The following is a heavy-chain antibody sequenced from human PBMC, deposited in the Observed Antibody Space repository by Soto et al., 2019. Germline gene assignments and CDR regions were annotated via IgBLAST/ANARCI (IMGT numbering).Heavy chain of an antibody. V-gene: IGHV1-46*01. D-gene: IGHD3-22*01. CDR2: INPSGGST. CDR3: AREWLSNYFDP. CDR1: RYTFTAYK. Sequence: ASVKVSCKASRYTFTAYKMHWVRQAPGQGLEWMGIINPSGGSTTYAQKFQGRVTMTSDTSTSTVYMELSNLISGDTAVYYCAREWLSNYFDPWGQGTLVTVSS. J-gene: IGHJ5*02.